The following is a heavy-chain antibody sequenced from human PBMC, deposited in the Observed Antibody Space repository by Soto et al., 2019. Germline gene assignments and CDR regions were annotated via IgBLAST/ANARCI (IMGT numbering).Heavy chain of an antibody. V-gene: IGHV1-2*02. Sequence: WASVKVSCKASGYTFTGYYMHWVRQAPGQGLEWMGWINPNSGGTNYAQKFQGRVTMTRDTSISTAYMELSRLRSDDTAVYYCARVAEPYYYYGMDVWGQGTTVTVSS. CDR2: INPNSGGT. CDR1: GYTFTGYY. D-gene: IGHD2-15*01. J-gene: IGHJ6*02. CDR3: ARVAEPYYYYGMDV.